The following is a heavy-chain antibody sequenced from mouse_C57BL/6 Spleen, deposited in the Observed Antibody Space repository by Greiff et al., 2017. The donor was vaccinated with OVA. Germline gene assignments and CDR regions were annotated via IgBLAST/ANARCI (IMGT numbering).Heavy chain of an antibody. D-gene: IGHD1-1*01. CDR3: TLPTVVAHWYFDV. CDR2: IRNKANNHAT. CDR1: GFTFSDAW. J-gene: IGHJ1*03. Sequence: EVQRVESGGGLVQPGGSMKLSCAASGFTFSDAWMDWVRQSPEKGLEWVAEIRNKANNHATYYAESVKGRFTISRDDSKSSVYLQMNSLRAEDTGIYYCTLPTVVAHWYFDVWGTGTTVTVSS. V-gene: IGHV6-6*01.